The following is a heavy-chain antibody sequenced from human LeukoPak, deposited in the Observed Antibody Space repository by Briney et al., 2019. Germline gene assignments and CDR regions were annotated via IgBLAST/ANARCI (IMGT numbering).Heavy chain of an antibody. CDR1: GFTFSSYE. D-gene: IGHD6-13*01. Sequence: PGGSLRLSCTVSGFTFSSYEMNWVRQAPGKGLEWVSYISSSGSTIYYADSVKGRFTISRDNAKNSLYLQMNSLRAEDTAVYYCAAGSSSWYLIAFDIWGQGTMVTVSS. CDR2: ISSSGSTI. CDR3: AAGSSSWYLIAFDI. V-gene: IGHV3-48*03. J-gene: IGHJ3*02.